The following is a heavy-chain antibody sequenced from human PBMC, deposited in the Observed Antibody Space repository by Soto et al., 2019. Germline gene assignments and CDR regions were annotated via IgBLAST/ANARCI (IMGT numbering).Heavy chain of an antibody. D-gene: IGHD3-10*01. J-gene: IGHJ5*02. Sequence: QVQLQESGPGLVKPSQTLSLSCTVSGGSISNSANHWSWIRQHPGEGLEWIGYIYYSGGTYYSPSLKSRSTMSIDASKNQFSLKLSSVTAADTAVYYCAKGVRGVPNWFDPWGQGTLVTVSS. CDR3: AKGVRGVPNWFDP. CDR1: GGSISNSANH. CDR2: IYYSGGT. V-gene: IGHV4-31*03.